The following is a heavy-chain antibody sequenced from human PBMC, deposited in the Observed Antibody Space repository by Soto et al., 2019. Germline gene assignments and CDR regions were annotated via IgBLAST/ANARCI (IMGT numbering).Heavy chain of an antibody. CDR3: ANCSMHDFSSGYYYPPNHYHDMDV. J-gene: IGHJ6*02. V-gene: IGHV3-23*01. D-gene: IGHD3-3*01. CDR1: GFTFSMYA. Sequence: GGSLRLSCAASGFTFSMYAMTWVRQAPAKGLEWVSGISGSGGSTYYADSVKGRFTISRDNSKNTLYLQLNSLRAEDTAVYYCANCSMHDFSSGYYYPPNHYHDMDVWGQGTMVTVSS. CDR2: ISGSGGST.